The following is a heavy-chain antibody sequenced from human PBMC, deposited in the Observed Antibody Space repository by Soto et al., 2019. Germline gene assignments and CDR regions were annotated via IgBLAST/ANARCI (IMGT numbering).Heavy chain of an antibody. CDR2: ISSSSTYI. Sequence: GGSLRLSCAASGFTFSSYAMNWVRQAPGKGLEWVSSISSSSTYIYYADSVKGRFTISRDNAKNSLYLQMNSLRAEDTAVYYCARPLHYYDGSGYSAYWGQGTLVTVSS. CDR1: GFTFSSYA. V-gene: IGHV3-21*01. J-gene: IGHJ4*02. CDR3: ARPLHYYDGSGYSAY. D-gene: IGHD3-22*01.